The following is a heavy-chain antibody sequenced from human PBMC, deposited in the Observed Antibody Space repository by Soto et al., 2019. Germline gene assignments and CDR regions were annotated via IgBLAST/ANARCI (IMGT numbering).Heavy chain of an antibody. D-gene: IGHD3-22*01. V-gene: IGHV4-59*08. Sequence: SETLSLTCTVSGGSISSYYWSWIRQPPGKGLEWIGYIYYSGSTNYNPSLKSRVTISIDTSTNQFSLKLSSVTAADTAMYYCARLYYDSSNYYYFDYWGQGALVTVSS. J-gene: IGHJ4*02. CDR1: GGSISSYY. CDR2: IYYSGST. CDR3: ARLYYDSSNYYYFDY.